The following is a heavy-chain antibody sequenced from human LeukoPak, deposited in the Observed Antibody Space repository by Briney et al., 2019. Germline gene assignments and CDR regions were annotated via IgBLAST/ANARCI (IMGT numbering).Heavy chain of an antibody. D-gene: IGHD3-16*01. CDR1: GLTFSSYW. V-gene: IGHV3-7*01. Sequence: GGSLRLSCAASGLTFSSYWMSWVRQAPGKGLEWVANIKQDGSEKYYVDSVKGRFTISRDNAKNSLYLQMNSLRAEDTAVYYCARGYGRFDYWGQGTLVTVSS. CDR2: IKQDGSEK. J-gene: IGHJ4*02. CDR3: ARGYGRFDY.